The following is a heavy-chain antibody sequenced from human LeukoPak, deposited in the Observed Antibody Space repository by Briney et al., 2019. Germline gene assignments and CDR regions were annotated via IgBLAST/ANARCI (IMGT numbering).Heavy chain of an antibody. CDR1: GGTFNSYA. CDR2: IIPIFGTA. Sequence: SVKVSCKASGGTFNSYAISWVRQAPGQGLEWMGGIIPIFGTANYAQKFQGRVTITTDESTSTAYMELSSLRSEDTAVYYCARGSYSSGWYVGWYFDLWGHGTLVTVSS. J-gene: IGHJ2*01. CDR3: ARGSYSSGWYVGWYFDL. V-gene: IGHV1-69*05. D-gene: IGHD6-19*01.